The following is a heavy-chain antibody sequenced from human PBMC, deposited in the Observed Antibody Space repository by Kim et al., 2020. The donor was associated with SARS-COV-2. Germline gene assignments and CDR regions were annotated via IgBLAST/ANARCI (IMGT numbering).Heavy chain of an antibody. D-gene: IGHD6-19*01. V-gene: IGHV4-39*01. Sequence: SLKSRVTISVDTSKNQFSLKLSSVTAADTAVYYCARSRMGQWHRPYYFDYWGQGTLVTVSS. J-gene: IGHJ4*02. CDR3: ARSRMGQWHRPYYFDY.